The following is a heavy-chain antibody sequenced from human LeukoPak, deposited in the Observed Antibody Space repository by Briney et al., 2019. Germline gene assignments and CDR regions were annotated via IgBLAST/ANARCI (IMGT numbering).Heavy chain of an antibody. D-gene: IGHD3-22*01. CDR3: ARPYYYDSRIDP. CDR1: GGSISSGDYY. V-gene: IGHV4-30-4*01. CDR2: MYYSGST. J-gene: IGHJ5*02. Sequence: SETLSLTCTVSGGSISSGDYYWSWIRQPPGKGLVWIAYMYYSGSTYYNPSLKSGVTMSAATSKNQLSLKLSSVTAADTAVYYCARPYYYDSRIDPWGQGILVTVSS.